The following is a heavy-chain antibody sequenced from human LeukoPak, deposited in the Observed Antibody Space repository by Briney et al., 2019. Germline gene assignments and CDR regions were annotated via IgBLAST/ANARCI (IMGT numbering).Heavy chain of an antibody. CDR2: IYPADSDT. V-gene: IGHV5-51*01. Sequence: GESLKISCKGSGYSFANYWIAWVRQMPGKGLEWMGIIYPADSDTKYSPSLQGQVTISADKSISTAHLQWSGLKVSDSAIYYCARAADKSRWTNHYYYGMDVWGQGTTVTVSS. D-gene: IGHD6-13*01. J-gene: IGHJ6*02. CDR3: ARAADKSRWTNHYYYGMDV. CDR1: GYSFANYW.